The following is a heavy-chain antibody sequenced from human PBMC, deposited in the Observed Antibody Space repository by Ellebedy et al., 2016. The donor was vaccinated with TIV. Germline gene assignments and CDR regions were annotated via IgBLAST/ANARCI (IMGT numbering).Heavy chain of an antibody. J-gene: IGHJ4*02. CDR1: GYTFTGYY. V-gene: IGHV1-2*02. CDR2: INPNSGGT. D-gene: IGHD1-26*01. Sequence: ASVKVSXXASGYTFTGYYMHWVRQAPGQGLEWMGWINPNSGGTNYAQKFQGRVTMTRDTSISTAYMELSRLRSDDTAVYYCAKDRHWGSGSYFDYWGQGTLVTVSS. CDR3: AKDRHWGSGSYFDY.